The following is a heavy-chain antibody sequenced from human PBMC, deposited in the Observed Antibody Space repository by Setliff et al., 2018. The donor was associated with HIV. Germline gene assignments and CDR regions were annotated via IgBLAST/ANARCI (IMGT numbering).Heavy chain of an antibody. CDR3: ATLKMATIYRDFDY. Sequence: SETLSLTCAVYGGSFSGYYWSWIRQPPGKGLEWIGEINHRGSTNCNPSLKSRVSISVDTSKNQFPLKLSSVTAADTAVYYCATLKMATIYRDFDYWGQGALVTV. D-gene: IGHD5-12*01. J-gene: IGHJ4*02. CDR1: GGSFSGYY. CDR2: INHRGST. V-gene: IGHV4-34*01.